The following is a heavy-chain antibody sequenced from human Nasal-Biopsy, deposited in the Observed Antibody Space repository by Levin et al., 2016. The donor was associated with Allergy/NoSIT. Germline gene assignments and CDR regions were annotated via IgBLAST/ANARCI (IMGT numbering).Heavy chain of an antibody. CDR3: AKFPAVTTSGIHF. V-gene: IGHV3-23*01. CDR1: GFNFNTYG. Sequence: GESLKISCVGSGFNFNTYGMMWVRQAAGKGLEWVAAIGGSGRRSYHADSVEGRFTISRDNSRNTLFLQMDSLKAEDTAIYYCAKFPAVTTSGIHFWGRGTLVTVSS. D-gene: IGHD4-17*01. CDR2: IGGSGRRS. J-gene: IGHJ4*02.